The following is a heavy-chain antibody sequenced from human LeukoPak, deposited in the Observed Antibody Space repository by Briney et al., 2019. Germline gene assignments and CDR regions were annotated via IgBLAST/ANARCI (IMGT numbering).Heavy chain of an antibody. CDR2: IYSGGST. D-gene: IGHD6-13*01. CDR1: GFTVSSNY. Sequence: PGGSLRLSCAASGFTVSSNYMSWVRQAPGKGLEWVSVIYSGGSTYYADSVKGRFTISRDNSKNTLYLQMNSLRAEDTAVYYCAKTDSSPSYYFDYWGQGTLVTVSS. CDR3: AKTDSSPSYYFDY. J-gene: IGHJ4*02. V-gene: IGHV3-53*01.